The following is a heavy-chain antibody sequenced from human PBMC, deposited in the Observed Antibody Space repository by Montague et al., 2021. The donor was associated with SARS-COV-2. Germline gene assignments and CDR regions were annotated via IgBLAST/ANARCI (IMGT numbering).Heavy chain of an antibody. V-gene: IGHV4-34*01. D-gene: IGHD3-22*01. J-gene: IGHJ3*02. CDR2: INHSANT. CDR1: GGSLSGYY. CDR3: ARHGYYETYDAFDI. Sequence: SETLSLTCAVHGGSLSGYYWSWIRQPPEKGLEWIGEINHSANTKYNPSLKSPVTISIDTSKNQFSLKVSSVTAADTAVYYCARHGYYETYDAFDIWGQGTMVTVSS.